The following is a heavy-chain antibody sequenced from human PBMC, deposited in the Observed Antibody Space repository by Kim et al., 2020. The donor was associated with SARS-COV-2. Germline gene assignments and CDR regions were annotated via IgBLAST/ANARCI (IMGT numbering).Heavy chain of an antibody. Sequence: ASVKVSCKVSGHGLNELFIQWVRQAPGKGLEWMGGFDADNGESVYAQHFQGRVTMTEDTSTDTAYMGLSSLRSEDTAVYYCVTGTNWDYDVMYYFGRDVW. D-gene: IGHD1-1*01. J-gene: IGHJ6*01. CDR2: FDADNGES. V-gene: IGHV1-24*01. CDR3: VTGTNWDYDVMYYFGRDV. CDR1: GHGLNELF.